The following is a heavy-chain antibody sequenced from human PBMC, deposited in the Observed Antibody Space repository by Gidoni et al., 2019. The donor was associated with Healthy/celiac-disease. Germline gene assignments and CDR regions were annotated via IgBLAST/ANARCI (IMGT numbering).Heavy chain of an antibody. D-gene: IGHD2-2*01. J-gene: IGHJ4*02. CDR3: ARGGGRGDCSSTSCFDY. CDR1: GGSLSRGASN. V-gene: IGHV4-30-4*01. Sequence: QLKLQESCPGLVQPSQTLSRPCTVSGGSLSRGASNWSWVRQPPGKGLEWLGYIYYSGRTYYNPAPKSRVTISVDTSKNLFSLKLSAVTAADTAVYYCARGGGRGDCSSTSCFDYWGQGTLVTVSS. CDR2: IYYSGRT.